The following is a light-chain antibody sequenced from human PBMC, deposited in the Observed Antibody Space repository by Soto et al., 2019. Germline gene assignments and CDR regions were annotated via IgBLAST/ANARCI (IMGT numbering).Light chain of an antibody. V-gene: IGKV4-1*01. J-gene: IGKJ4*01. CDR3: QQYYSSPPT. CDR2: LAS. CDR1: QSVLYSSNNKNI. Sequence: DIVMTQSPDSLTVSLGERATINCKSSQSVLYSSNNKNILTWYQQKPGQPPKLLIYLASTRESGVPDRFSGSGSGTDFTLTISSLQAEDVAVYYCQQYYSSPPTVGGGTKVEI.